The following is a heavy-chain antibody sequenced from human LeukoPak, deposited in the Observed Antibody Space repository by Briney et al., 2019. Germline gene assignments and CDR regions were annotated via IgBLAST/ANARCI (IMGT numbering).Heavy chain of an antibody. CDR2: INPNSGGT. CDR3: ARGPRITMVQGVTLTFDY. J-gene: IGHJ4*02. CDR1: GYTFTGYY. Sequence: ASVKVSCKASGYTFTGYYMHWVRQAPGRGLEWMGWINPNSGGTNYAQKLQGRVTMTRDTSISTAYMELSRLRSDDTAVYYCARGPRITMVQGVTLTFDYWGQGTLVTVSS. D-gene: IGHD3-10*01. V-gene: IGHV1-2*02.